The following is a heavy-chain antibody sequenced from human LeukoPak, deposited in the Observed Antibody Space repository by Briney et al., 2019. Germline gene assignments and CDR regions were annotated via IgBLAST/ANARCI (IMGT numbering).Heavy chain of an antibody. D-gene: IGHD1-26*01. CDR1: GYTFSSYG. J-gene: IGHJ4*02. CDR2: ISGYNGNT. Sequence: ASVKVSCKASGYTFSSYGISWVRQAPGQGLEWMAWISGYNGNTKYAQKVQGRVTMTTDTSTSTAYMELRSLRSDDTAVYYCARDESSGSYYFDYWGQGTLVTVSS. V-gene: IGHV1-18*01. CDR3: ARDESSGSYYFDY.